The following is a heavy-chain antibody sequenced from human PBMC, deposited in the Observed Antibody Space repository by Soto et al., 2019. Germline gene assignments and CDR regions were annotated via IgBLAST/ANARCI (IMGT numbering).Heavy chain of an antibody. J-gene: IGHJ5*02. Sequence: SETLSLTCTVSGDSISTTTYYWAWIRQPPGKGLEWIGSIIYTGSTYYNPSLQSRVTISVDTSKNQFSLKLSSVTASDTAVYYCARVGGIIWFDPWGQGTLVTVSS. CDR2: IIYTGST. CDR1: GDSISTTTYY. CDR3: ARVGGIIWFDP. D-gene: IGHD3-16*01. V-gene: IGHV4-39*07.